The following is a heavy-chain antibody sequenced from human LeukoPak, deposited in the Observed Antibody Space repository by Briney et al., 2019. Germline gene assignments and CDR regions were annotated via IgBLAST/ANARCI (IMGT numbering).Heavy chain of an antibody. CDR3: ARQTGSGLFILP. J-gene: IGHJ4*02. V-gene: IGHV4-39*01. Sequence: SETLSLTCTVSGVSLSSSNSYWGWIRQPPGKGLEWIGSIYYSGNTSYKASLKSQVSISIDTSKNRFSLKLTSVTAADTAVYCCARQTGSGLFILPGGQGTLVTVS. CDR2: IYYSGNT. D-gene: IGHD3/OR15-3a*01. CDR1: GVSLSSSNSY.